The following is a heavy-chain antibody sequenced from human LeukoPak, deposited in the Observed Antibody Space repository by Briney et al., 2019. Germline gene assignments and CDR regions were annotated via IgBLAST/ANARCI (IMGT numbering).Heavy chain of an antibody. J-gene: IGHJ5*02. CDR2: ISSSSSYI. D-gene: IGHD3-10*01. Sequence: PGGSLRLSCAASGFTFSSYSMNWVRQAPGKGLEWVSSISSSSSYIYYADSVKGRFTISRDNAKNSLYLQMNSLRAEDTAVYYCARRPVGETYNWFDPWGQGTLVTVSS. V-gene: IGHV3-21*01. CDR3: ARRPVGETYNWFDP. CDR1: GFTFSSYS.